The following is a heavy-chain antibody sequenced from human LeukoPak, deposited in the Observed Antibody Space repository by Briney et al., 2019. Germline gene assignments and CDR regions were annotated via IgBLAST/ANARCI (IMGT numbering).Heavy chain of an antibody. CDR1: GFTFRNNW. CDR2: IKEDGSAK. Sequence: GGSLRLSCAASGFTFRNNWMSWVRQAPGKGLEWVANIKEDGSAKYYVDSVKGRFTISRDNAKNSLYLQMNSLRAGDTAVYYCARVEDFDYWGQGTLVTVSS. J-gene: IGHJ4*02. V-gene: IGHV3-7*01. CDR3: ARVEDFDY.